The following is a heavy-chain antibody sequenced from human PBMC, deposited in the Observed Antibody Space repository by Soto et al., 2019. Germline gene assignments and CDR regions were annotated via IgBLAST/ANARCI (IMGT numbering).Heavy chain of an antibody. V-gene: IGHV1-2*02. Sequence: QVQLVQSGAEVKKPGASVKVSCKASGYTFTGYYMHWVRQAPGQGLEWMGWINPNSGGTNYAQKFQGRVTMTRDTSISTAYMELSRLRSDDTAVYYCARFDLVGWVSTWDSSGSHFDYWGQGTLVTVSS. J-gene: IGHJ4*02. CDR2: INPNSGGT. D-gene: IGHD3-22*01. CDR1: GYTFTGYY. CDR3: ARFDLVGWVSTWDSSGSHFDY.